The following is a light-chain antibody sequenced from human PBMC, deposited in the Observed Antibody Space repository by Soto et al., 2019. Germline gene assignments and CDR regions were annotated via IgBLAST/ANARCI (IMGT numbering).Light chain of an antibody. V-gene: IGLV2-11*01. J-gene: IGLJ1*01. CDR3: CSYAGNYIFV. CDR2: DVI. Sequence: QSVLTQPRSVSGSPGQSVTISCTGASSDVGGYNEVSWYQHNPGKAPKLMIYDVIKRPSGVPDRFSGSKSGNTASLTISGLQAEDEADYYCCSYAGNYIFVFGTGTKVTVL. CDR1: SSDVGGYNE.